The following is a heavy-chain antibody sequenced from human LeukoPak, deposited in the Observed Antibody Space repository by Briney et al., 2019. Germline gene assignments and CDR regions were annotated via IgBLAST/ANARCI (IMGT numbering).Heavy chain of an antibody. CDR2: IYYSGST. D-gene: IGHD1-26*01. J-gene: IGHJ4*02. Sequence: SETLSLTCTVSGGSISSSSYYWGWIRQPPGKGLEWIGGIYYSGSTYYNPSLKSRVTISVDTSKNQFSLKLSSVTAADTAVYYCARLQVGATPDYWGQGTLVTVSS. V-gene: IGHV4-39*01. CDR3: ARLQVGATPDY. CDR1: GGSISSSSYY.